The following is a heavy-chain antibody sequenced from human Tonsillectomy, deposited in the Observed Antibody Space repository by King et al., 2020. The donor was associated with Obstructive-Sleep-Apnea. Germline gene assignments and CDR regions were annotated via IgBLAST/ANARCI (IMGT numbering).Heavy chain of an antibody. CDR2: IRYDGSNK. CDR1: GFTFSSHG. Sequence: LVESGGGVVQPGRSLRLSCAASGFTFSSHGMNWVRQAPGKGLEWVAFIRYDGSNKYYAGSVKGRFTISRDNSNSTLYLQMNSLRAEDTAVYYCAKNSGRGDWAPFDYWGQGTLVTVSS. J-gene: IGHJ4*02. V-gene: IGHV3-30*02. CDR3: AKNSGRGDWAPFDY. D-gene: IGHD2-21*02.